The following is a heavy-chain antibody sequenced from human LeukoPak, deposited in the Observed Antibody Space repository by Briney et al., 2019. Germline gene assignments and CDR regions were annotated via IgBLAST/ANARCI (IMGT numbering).Heavy chain of an antibody. CDR2: IIPIFGTA. J-gene: IGHJ6*03. Sequence: SVKVSCKTSGYTFVNHAISWVRQAPRQGREWMGGIIPIFGTANYAQKFQGRVTITADESTSTAYMELSSLRSEDTAVYYCARDRDCSSTSCYVSGDCYYYYYYMDVWGKGTTVTVSS. V-gene: IGHV1-69*13. CDR3: ARDRDCSSTSCYVSGDCYYYYYYMDV. CDR1: GYTFVNHA. D-gene: IGHD2-2*01.